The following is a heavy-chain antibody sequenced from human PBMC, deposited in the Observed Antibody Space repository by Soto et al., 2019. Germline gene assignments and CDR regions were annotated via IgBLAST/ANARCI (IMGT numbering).Heavy chain of an antibody. V-gene: IGHV3-30*18. Sequence: GGSLRLSCAASGFTFSSFGMHWVRQAPGKGLEWVAVISFDGSNKYYADSVKGRFTISRDNSKNTLSLQMNSLKAEDTAVYYCAKDTSKYSNNWPAYYGLDVWGQGTTVTVSS. D-gene: IGHD1-1*01. CDR3: AKDTSKYSNNWPAYYGLDV. J-gene: IGHJ6*02. CDR1: GFTFSSFG. CDR2: ISFDGSNK.